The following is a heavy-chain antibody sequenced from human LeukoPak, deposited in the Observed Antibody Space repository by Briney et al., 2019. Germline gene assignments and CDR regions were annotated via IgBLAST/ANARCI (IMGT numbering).Heavy chain of an antibody. CDR1: GGSISTYY. CDR3: AKGAGPPWFDP. J-gene: IGHJ5*02. CDR2: IDYSGST. Sequence: SETLSLTCTVSGGSISTYYWSWLRQPPGQGLEWIGNIDYSGSTNYNSSLKSRVTMSIDRSKNQFSLNLISVTAADTAVYYCAKGAGPPWFDPWGQGTLVTVSS. V-gene: IGHV4-59*08. D-gene: IGHD6-19*01.